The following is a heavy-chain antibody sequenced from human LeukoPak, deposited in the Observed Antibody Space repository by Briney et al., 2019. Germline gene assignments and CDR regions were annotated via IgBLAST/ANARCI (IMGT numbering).Heavy chain of an antibody. Sequence: SETLSLTCAVSGYSISSGYYWGWIRQPPGKGLEWIGSIYHSGSTYYNPSLKSRVTISVDTSKNPFSLKLSSVPAADTAVYSCARDSVLATAPPTPDAFDIWGQGTMVTVSS. CDR2: IYHSGST. V-gene: IGHV4-38-2*02. CDR3: ARDSVLATAPPTPDAFDI. J-gene: IGHJ3*02. CDR1: GYSISSGYY. D-gene: IGHD2/OR15-2a*01.